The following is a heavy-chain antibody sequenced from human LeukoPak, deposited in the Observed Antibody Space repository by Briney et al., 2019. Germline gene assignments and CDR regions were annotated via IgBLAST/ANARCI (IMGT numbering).Heavy chain of an antibody. D-gene: IGHD2-2*01. J-gene: IGHJ3*02. CDR2: IYYSGST. CDR1: GGSISSSSYY. CDR3: ARTSGRSVPAATDAFDI. Sequence: SETLSLTCTVSGGSISSSSYYWGWIRQPPGKGLEWIGSIYYSGSTYYNPSLKSRVTISVDTSKNQFSLKLSSVTAADTAVYYCARTSGRSVPAATDAFDIWGQGTMVTVSS. V-gene: IGHV4-39*01.